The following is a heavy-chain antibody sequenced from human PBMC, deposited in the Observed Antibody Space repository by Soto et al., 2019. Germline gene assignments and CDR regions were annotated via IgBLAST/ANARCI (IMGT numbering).Heavy chain of an antibody. CDR3: ARSYKILARVRGVRGYDYYYGVDV. CDR2: INSDGSNA. J-gene: IGHJ6*02. CDR1: GFTFSTSW. V-gene: IGHV3-74*01. D-gene: IGHD3-10*01. Sequence: EVQLVESGGGLVQPGGSLRLSCAASGFTFSTSWMHWVRQAPGKGLVWVSRINSDGSNASYAVSVKGRFTISRDNAKNTLYLQINSLRAEDTAVYYCARSYKILARVRGVRGYDYYYGVDVWGQGTTVTVSS.